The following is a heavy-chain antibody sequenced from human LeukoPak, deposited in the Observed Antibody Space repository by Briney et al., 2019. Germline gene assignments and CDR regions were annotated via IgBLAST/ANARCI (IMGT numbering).Heavy chain of an antibody. D-gene: IGHD2/OR15-2a*01. CDR2: ISYDGSNK. CDR1: GFTFSDYW. Sequence: SGGSLRLSCTASGFTFSDYWMHWVRQAPGKGLEWVAVISYDGSNKYYADSVKGRFTISRDNSKNTLYLQMNSLRAEDTAVYYCARATLLYWYFDLWGRGTLVTVSS. V-gene: IGHV3-30-3*01. J-gene: IGHJ2*01. CDR3: ARATLLYWYFDL.